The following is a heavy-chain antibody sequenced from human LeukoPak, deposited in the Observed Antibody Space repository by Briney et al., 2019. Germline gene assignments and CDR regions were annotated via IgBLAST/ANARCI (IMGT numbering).Heavy chain of an antibody. J-gene: IGHJ4*02. V-gene: IGHV3-30*18. CDR3: AKDARRYCSSTSCRTGYFDY. D-gene: IGHD2-2*01. CDR1: GFTFSSYG. Sequence: GRSLRLSCAASGFTFSSYGMHWVRQAPGKGLEWVAVISYDGSNKYYADSVKDRFTISRDNSKNTLYLQMNSLRAEDTAVYYCAKDARRYCSSTSCRTGYFDYWGQGTLVTVSS. CDR2: ISYDGSNK.